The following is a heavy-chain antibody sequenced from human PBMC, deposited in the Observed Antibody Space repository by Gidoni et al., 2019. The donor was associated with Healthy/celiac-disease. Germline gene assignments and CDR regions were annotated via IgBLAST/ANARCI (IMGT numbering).Heavy chain of an antibody. CDR3: AKDFGTTGAFDI. V-gene: IGHV3-23*01. CDR1: GFPFSSYA. Sequence: EVQLLESGGGLVQPGGSLRPSCAAPGFPFSSYAMIWVRQAPGKGLEWVSAISGSGGSTYYADSVKGRFTISRDNSKNTLYLQMNSLRAEDTAVYYCAKDFGTTGAFDIWGQGTMVTVSS. J-gene: IGHJ3*02. CDR2: ISGSGGST. D-gene: IGHD1-7*01.